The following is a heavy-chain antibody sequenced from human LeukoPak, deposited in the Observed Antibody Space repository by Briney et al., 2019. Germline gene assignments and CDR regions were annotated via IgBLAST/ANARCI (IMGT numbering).Heavy chain of an antibody. D-gene: IGHD3-10*01. J-gene: IGHJ6*03. CDR2: IKQDGSEK. Sequence: PGGSLRLSCAASGFTFSSYWMSWVRQAPGKGLEWVANIKQDGSEKYYVDSVEGRFTISRDNAKNSLYLQMNSLRAEDTAVYYCARGGITMVRGVIIPSYYYYYMDVWGKGTTVTVSS. CDR3: ARGGITMVRGVIIPSYYYYYMDV. V-gene: IGHV3-7*01. CDR1: GFTFSSYW.